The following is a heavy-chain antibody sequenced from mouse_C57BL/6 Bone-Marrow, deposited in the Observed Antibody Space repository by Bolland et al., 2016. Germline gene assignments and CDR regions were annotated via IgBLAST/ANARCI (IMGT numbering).Heavy chain of an antibody. D-gene: IGHD4-1*01. CDR3: ARSWDNAMDY. J-gene: IGHJ4*01. V-gene: IGHV1-26*01. CDR2: INPNNGGT. Sequence: INPNNGGTSYNQKFKGKATSTVDKSSSTAYMELRSLTSEDSAVYYCARSWDNAMDYWGQGTS.